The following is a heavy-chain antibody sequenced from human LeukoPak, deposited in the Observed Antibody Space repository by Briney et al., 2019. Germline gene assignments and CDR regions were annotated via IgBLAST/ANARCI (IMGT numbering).Heavy chain of an antibody. CDR2: INPNTNGI. Sequence: GASVKVSCKASGYTISDYFMHWVRQAPGQGLEWMGWINPNTNGINYAQKFQGRVTMTRDTSISTAYMELSRLRSDDTAVYYCARGINYGDYNDYWGQGTLVTVSS. V-gene: IGHV1-2*02. CDR3: ARGINYGDYNDY. CDR1: GYTISDYF. J-gene: IGHJ4*02. D-gene: IGHD4-17*01.